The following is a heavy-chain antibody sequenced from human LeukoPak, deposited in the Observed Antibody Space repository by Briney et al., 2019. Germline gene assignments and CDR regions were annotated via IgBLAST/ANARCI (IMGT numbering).Heavy chain of an antibody. CDR2: MYNSGII. V-gene: IGHV4-4*07. Sequence: SETLSLTCTVSGASISSDFWSWIRQPAGKGLEWIGRMYNSGIINYNPSLKSRLTMSVDTAKNQLSLNLSSVTAADTAVYYCAGEGGSSRNFDYWGQGTLVTVSS. CDR3: AGEGGSSRNFDY. CDR1: GASISSDF. J-gene: IGHJ4*02. D-gene: IGHD6-13*01.